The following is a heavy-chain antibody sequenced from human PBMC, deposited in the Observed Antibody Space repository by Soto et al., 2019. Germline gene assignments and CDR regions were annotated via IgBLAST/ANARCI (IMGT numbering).Heavy chain of an antibody. CDR2: ISSSSSYI. V-gene: IGHV3-21*01. D-gene: IGHD3-10*01. Sequence: GGSLRLSCAASGFTFGSYSMNWVRQAPGKGLEWVSSISSSSSYIYYADSVKGRFTISRDNAKNSLYLQMNSLRAEDTAVYYCARFGFYGSGSYRGMDVWGQGTTVTV. CDR3: ARFGFYGSGSYRGMDV. J-gene: IGHJ6*02. CDR1: GFTFGSYS.